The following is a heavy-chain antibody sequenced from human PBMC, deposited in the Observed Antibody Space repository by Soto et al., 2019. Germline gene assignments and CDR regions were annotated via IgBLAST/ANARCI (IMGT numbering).Heavy chain of an antibody. CDR2: ISGSGVSS. D-gene: IGHD2-2*01. CDR1: GFVFSSYA. V-gene: IGHV3-23*01. J-gene: IGHJ4*02. Sequence: PGGSLRLSCAASGFVFSSYAMSWVRQAPGKGLEWVSSISGSGVSSYYADSVKGRFTISRDNSKNTLYLQLDSLRAEDTAVYYCAKDPRQYCSNTNCYFVSWGQGALVTVSS. CDR3: AKDPRQYCSNTNCYFVS.